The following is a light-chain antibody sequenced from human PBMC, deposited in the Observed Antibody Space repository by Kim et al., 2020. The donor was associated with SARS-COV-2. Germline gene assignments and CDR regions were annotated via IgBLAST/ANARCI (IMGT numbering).Light chain of an antibody. CDR1: QTISSS. CDR2: QAS. V-gene: IGKV1-5*03. Sequence: DIQMTQSPSTLSASVGDRVTITCRASQTISSSLAWYQQKPGKAPKLLIYQASILEGGVPSRFSGSGSGTEFTLTISSLQPDDFASYYCQQENTYPLTFGGGTKVQIK. J-gene: IGKJ4*01. CDR3: QQENTYPLT.